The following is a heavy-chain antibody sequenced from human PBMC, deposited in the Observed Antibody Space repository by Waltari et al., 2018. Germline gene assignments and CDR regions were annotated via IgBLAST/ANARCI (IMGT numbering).Heavy chain of an antibody. V-gene: IGHV3-30*02. Sequence: QVQLVESGGGVVQPGESLRLSCAASGFTVSHSALRWVRQAPGEGLSWVAFVGFDGSAKDYADSVKGRFTSSRENSRNTLYLQMSSLKAEDTAVYFCVTDLGYCSGGSCGFWGQGTVVTVSS. CDR1: GFTVSHSA. CDR2: VGFDGSAK. J-gene: IGHJ4*02. CDR3: VTDLGYCSGGSCGF. D-gene: IGHD2-15*01.